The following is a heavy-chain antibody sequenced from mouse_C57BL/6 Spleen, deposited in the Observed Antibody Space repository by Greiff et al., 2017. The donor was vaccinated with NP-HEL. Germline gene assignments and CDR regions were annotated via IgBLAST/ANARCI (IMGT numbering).Heavy chain of an antibody. CDR2: IHPNSGST. J-gene: IGHJ2*01. Sequence: QVQLQQPGAELVKPGASVKLSCKASGYTFTSYWMHWVKQRPGQGLEWIGMIHPNSGSTNYNEKFKSKATLTVDKSSSTAYMQLSSLTSVDSAVYYGPITTVEGYYFDYWGQGTTLTVSS. CDR3: PITTVEGYYFDY. D-gene: IGHD1-1*01. CDR1: GYTFTSYW. V-gene: IGHV1-64*01.